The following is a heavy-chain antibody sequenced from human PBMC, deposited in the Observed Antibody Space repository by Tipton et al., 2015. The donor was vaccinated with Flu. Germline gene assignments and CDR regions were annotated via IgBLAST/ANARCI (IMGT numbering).Heavy chain of an antibody. J-gene: IGHJ5*02. Sequence: TLSLTCAVYGGSFSGYYWSWIRQPPGKGLEWIGEINHSGSTNYNPSLKSRVTISVDTSKNQFSLKLSSVTAADTAVYYCARGMANYDFWSGYTNWFDPWGQGTLVTVSS. CDR1: GGSFSGYY. D-gene: IGHD3-3*01. CDR2: INHSGST. V-gene: IGHV4-34*01. CDR3: ARGMANYDFWSGYTNWFDP.